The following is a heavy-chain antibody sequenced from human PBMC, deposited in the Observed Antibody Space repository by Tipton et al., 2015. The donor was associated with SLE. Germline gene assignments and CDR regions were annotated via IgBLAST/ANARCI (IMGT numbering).Heavy chain of an antibody. D-gene: IGHD1-26*01. CDR2: MTSSGTII. CDR1: GFSFRSYE. J-gene: IGHJ4*02. V-gene: IGHV3-48*03. Sequence: GSLRLSCVASGFSFRSYEMNWVRQVPGNGLEWVAYMTSSGTIIHYANSVRGRFTISRDNAKNSLYLQMIGLRAEDTAIYYCAREVVGATRGFDFWGRGTLVTVSS. CDR3: AREVVGATRGFDF.